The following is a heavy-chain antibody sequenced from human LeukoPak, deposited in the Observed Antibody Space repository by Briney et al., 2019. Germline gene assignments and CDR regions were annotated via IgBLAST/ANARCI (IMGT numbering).Heavy chain of an antibody. CDR2: INPNSGGT. V-gene: IGHV1-2*02. D-gene: IGHD5-12*01. J-gene: IGHJ6*02. CDR1: GYTFTGYY. Sequence: ASVKVSCKASGYTFTGYYMHWVRQAPGQGLEWMGWINPNSGGTNYARKFQGRVTMTRDTSISTAYMELSRLRSDDTAVYYCARVRGYSGYDYGVYGMDVWGQGTTVTVSS. CDR3: ARVRGYSGYDYGVYGMDV.